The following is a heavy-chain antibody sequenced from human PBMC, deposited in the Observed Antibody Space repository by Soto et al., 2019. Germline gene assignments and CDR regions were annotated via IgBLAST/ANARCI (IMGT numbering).Heavy chain of an antibody. D-gene: IGHD3-9*01. CDR2: IYYTGTT. CDR1: GYSLGSYNC. V-gene: IGHV4-28*01. J-gene: IGHJ4*02. Sequence: QVQLQESGPRLVKPSDTLSLTCAVPGYSLGSYNCWVWIRQPPGKGLEWIGYIYYTGTTYYNLSLKSRVTMSVDSAKDQFSLRLSSVSAADTAVYYCARTSRLKTGQLDYWGQGILVTVSS. CDR3: ARTSRLKTGQLDY.